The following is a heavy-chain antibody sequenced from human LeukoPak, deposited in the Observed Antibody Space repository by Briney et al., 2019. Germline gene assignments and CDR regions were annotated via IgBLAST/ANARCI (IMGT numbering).Heavy chain of an antibody. CDR3: TTPPYYDFWSGYSD. Sequence: GGSLRLSCAASGFTFSNAWMSWVRQAPGKGLEWVGRIKSKTDGGTTDYAAPVKGRFTISRDDSKNTLYLQMNSLKTEDTAVYYCTTPPYYDFWSGYSDWGQGTLVTVSS. CDR1: GFTFSNAW. J-gene: IGHJ4*02. D-gene: IGHD3-3*01. CDR2: IKSKTDGGTT. V-gene: IGHV3-15*01.